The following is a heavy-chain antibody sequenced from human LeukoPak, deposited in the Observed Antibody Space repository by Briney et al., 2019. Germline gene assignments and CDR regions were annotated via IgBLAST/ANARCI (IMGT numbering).Heavy chain of an antibody. D-gene: IGHD4-17*01. J-gene: IGHJ4*02. V-gene: IGHV4-4*02. CDR1: GYSIAENW. CDR3: ARNGYYSADY. Sequence: SETLSLTCVVSGYSIAENWWSWVRQPPGKGLEWLGEIFHTGSTNYNPSFKSRVIISVDKSNNQFFLQLSSVTAADTAVYYCARNGYYSADYWGQGTLVTVSS. CDR2: IFHTGST.